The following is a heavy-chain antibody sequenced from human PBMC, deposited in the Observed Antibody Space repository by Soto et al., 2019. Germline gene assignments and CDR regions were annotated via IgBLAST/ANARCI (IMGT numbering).Heavy chain of an antibody. Sequence: QVRLQESGPGLVKPSETLSLTCTVSGASINTYYWAWIRQPPGKGLEWIGYIHNSGTTDYNPSLQSRVTMSVDTSKRQFSLKLSSVTAADTAVDYGERDYGAGSYGIDYWGQETLVTVSS. V-gene: IGHV4-59*01. CDR3: ERDYGAGSYGIDY. D-gene: IGHD3-10*01. CDR2: IHNSGTT. CDR1: GASINTYY. J-gene: IGHJ4*02.